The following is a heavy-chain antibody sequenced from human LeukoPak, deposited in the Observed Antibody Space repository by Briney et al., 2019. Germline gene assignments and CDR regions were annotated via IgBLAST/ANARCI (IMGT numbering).Heavy chain of an antibody. CDR1: GYTFTSYY. CDR3: ARAGDTAMPKYYFDY. J-gene: IGHJ4*02. D-gene: IGHD5-18*01. V-gene: IGHV1-46*01. Sequence: GASVKVSCKASGYTFTSYYMHWVRQAPGQGLEWMGIINPSGGSTSYAQKFQGRVTMTRDTSTSTVYMELSSLRSEDTAAYYCARAGDTAMPKYYFDYWGQGTLVTVSS. CDR2: INPSGGST.